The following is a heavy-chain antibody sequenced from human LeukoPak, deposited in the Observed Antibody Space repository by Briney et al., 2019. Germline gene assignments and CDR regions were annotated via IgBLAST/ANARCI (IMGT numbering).Heavy chain of an antibody. Sequence: GGSPGLSCEASGLTFSSYAISWVRQAPGKGPEWVSAYRASGGSTYYADSVKGRFTISRDNSKNTLYLQMNSLRAEDTAVYYCAKVLGRSSSWYGSGYFDYWGQGTLVTVSS. J-gene: IGHJ4*02. V-gene: IGHV3-23*01. CDR1: GLTFSSYA. CDR3: AKVLGRSSSWYGSGYFDY. D-gene: IGHD6-13*01. CDR2: YRASGGST.